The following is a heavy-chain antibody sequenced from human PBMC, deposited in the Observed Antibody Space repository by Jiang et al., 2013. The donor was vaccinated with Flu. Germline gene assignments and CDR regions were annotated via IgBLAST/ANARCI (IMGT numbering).Heavy chain of an antibody. CDR3: ARYYDATGGYLDY. Sequence: SQTLSLTCAISGDSVSTNSAAWNRVRQSPSRGLEWLGRTYYRSKWYIDYAESVKSRITINPDTSKNQFSLQLNSVTPEDTAVYYCARYYDATGGYLDYWGQGTLVTVSS. CDR1: GDSVSTNSAA. J-gene: IGHJ4*02. CDR2: TYYRSKWYI. V-gene: IGHV6-1*01. D-gene: IGHD4/OR15-4a*01.